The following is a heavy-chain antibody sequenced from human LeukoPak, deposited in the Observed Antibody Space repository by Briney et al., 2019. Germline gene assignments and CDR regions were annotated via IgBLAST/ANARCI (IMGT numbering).Heavy chain of an antibody. J-gene: IGHJ4*02. CDR1: GFTFSSYA. D-gene: IGHD3-16*01. Sequence: GGSLRLSCAASGFTFSSYAMSWVRQAPGKGLEWVSAISGSGGSTYYADSVKGRFTISRDNSKNTLYLQMNSLRAEDTAVYYCAKVMITFGGVESGVDYWGQGTLVTVSS. CDR2: ISGSGGST. V-gene: IGHV3-23*01. CDR3: AKVMITFGGVESGVDY.